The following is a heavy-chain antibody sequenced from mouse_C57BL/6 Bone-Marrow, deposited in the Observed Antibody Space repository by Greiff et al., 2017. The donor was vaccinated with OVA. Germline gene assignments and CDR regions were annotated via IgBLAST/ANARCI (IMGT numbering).Heavy chain of an antibody. V-gene: IGHV1-64*01. CDR1: GYTFTSYW. CDR3: AKEEVIYYGFDY. Sequence: QVQLQQPGAELVKPGASVKLSCKASGYTFTSYWMHWVKQRPGQGLEWIGMIHPKSGSTNYNEKFKSKATLTVDKSSSTAYMQLSSLTSEDSAVYYCAKEEVIYYGFDYWGQGTTRTVSS. CDR2: IHPKSGST. J-gene: IGHJ2*01. D-gene: IGHD2-1*01.